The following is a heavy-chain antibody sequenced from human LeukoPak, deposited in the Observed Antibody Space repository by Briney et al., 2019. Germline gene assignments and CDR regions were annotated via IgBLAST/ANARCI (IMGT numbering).Heavy chain of an antibody. CDR3: ARRHDSSGYSLPTVAFDI. D-gene: IGHD3-22*01. V-gene: IGHV5-51*01. J-gene: IGHJ3*02. CDR1: GYRFTSYW. Sequence: GEALKISWKGSGYRFTSYWIGWVRQMPGKGLEGMGIIYPGDSDTRYSPSFQGQVNISAHKSITTAYLQCSSLKASDTAMYYCARRHDSSGYSLPTVAFDIWGQGTMVTVSS. CDR2: IYPGDSDT.